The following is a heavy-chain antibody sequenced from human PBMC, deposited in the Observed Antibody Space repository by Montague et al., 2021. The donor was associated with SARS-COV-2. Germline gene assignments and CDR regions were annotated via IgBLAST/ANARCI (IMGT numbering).Heavy chain of an antibody. V-gene: IGHV3-30*04. CDR1: GFTFSSYA. CDR2: ISYDESNK. J-gene: IGHJ3*01. Sequence: SLRLSCADSGFTFSSYAMHWVRQDPGKGLEWVAVISYDESNKYYADSVKGRFTISRDNSKNTLYLQMNSLRAEDTAVYYCATQAPGTPDAFDVWGQGTMVTGSS. D-gene: IGHD6-13*01. CDR3: ATQAPGTPDAFDV.